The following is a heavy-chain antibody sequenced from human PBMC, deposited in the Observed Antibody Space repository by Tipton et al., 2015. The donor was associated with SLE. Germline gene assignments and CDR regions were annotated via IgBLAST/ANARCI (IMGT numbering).Heavy chain of an antibody. D-gene: IGHD3-10*01. CDR1: GFTFSSYA. J-gene: IGHJ4*02. Sequence: SLRLSCAASGFTFSSYAMSWVRQAPGKGLEWVSVIYSGGSSTYYADSVKGRFTISRDNSKNTLYLQMNSLRAEDTAVYYCAKDAGNYWGQGTLVTVSS. CDR2: IYSGGSST. V-gene: IGHV3-23*03. CDR3: AKDAGNY.